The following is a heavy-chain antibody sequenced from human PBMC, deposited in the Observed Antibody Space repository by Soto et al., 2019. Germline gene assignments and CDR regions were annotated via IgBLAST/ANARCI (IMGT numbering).Heavy chain of an antibody. CDR1: GYTFTSYY. D-gene: IGHD3-16*01. Sequence: ASVKVSCKASGYTFTSYYMHWVRQAPGQGLEWMGIINPSGGSTSYAQKFQGRVTMTRDTSTSTVYMELSSLRAEDTAVYYCAKSGGHDAFDIWGQGTMVTVSS. V-gene: IGHV1-46*01. CDR3: AKSGGHDAFDI. J-gene: IGHJ3*02. CDR2: INPSGGST.